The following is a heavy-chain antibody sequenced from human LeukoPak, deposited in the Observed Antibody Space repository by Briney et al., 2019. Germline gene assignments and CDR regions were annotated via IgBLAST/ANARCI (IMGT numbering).Heavy chain of an antibody. CDR1: GFTFGDYA. Sequence: GGSLRLSCTASGFTFGDYAMSWVRQAPGKGLKWVGLIRSKAYGGTTEYAASVKGRFTISRDDSKSIAYLQMNSLKTEDTAVYYCTRENSYYYFDYWGQGTLVTVSS. CDR3: TRENSYYYFDY. D-gene: IGHD4-11*01. V-gene: IGHV3-49*04. CDR2: IRSKAYGGTT. J-gene: IGHJ4*02.